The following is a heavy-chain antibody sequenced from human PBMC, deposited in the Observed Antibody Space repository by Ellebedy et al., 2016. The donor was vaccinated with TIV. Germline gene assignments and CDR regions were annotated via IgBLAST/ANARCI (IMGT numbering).Heavy chain of an antibody. CDR2: ISRFSTYI. CDR3: ARGDLTGYYYGY. Sequence: PGGSLRLSCAASGFTFSSYSMNWVRQAPGRGLEWVSSISRFSTYIYYADSVKGRFTVSRDDAKNSLYLQINSLRAEDTAVYYCARGDLTGYYYGYWGQGTLVTVSS. J-gene: IGHJ4*02. CDR1: GFTFSSYS. D-gene: IGHD3-9*01. V-gene: IGHV3-21*01.